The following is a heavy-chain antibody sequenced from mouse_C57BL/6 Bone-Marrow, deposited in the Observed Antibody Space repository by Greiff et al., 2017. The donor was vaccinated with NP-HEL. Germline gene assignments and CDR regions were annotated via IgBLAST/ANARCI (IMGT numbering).Heavy chain of an antibody. CDR1: GFTFTDYY. V-gene: IGHV7-3*01. Sequence: VQLKESGGGLVQPGGSLSLSCAASGFTFTDYYMSWVRQPPGKALEWLGFIRNKDNGYTTEYSASVKGRFTISRDNSQSILYLQMNALRAEDSATYYCARYDYGSSYVPYWYFDVWGTGTTVTVSS. D-gene: IGHD1-1*01. CDR2: IRNKDNGYTT. CDR3: ARYDYGSSYVPYWYFDV. J-gene: IGHJ1*03.